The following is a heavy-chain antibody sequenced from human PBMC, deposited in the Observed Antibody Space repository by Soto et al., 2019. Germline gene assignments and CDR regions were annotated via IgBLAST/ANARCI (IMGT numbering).Heavy chain of an antibody. D-gene: IGHD6-6*01. V-gene: IGHV3-33*01. CDR1: GFTFSSYG. J-gene: IGHJ6*02. Sequence: QVQLVESGGGVVQPGRSLRLSCAASGFTFSSYGMHWVRQAPGKGLEWVAVIWYDGSNKYYADSVKGRFTISRDNSKNTLYLQMNSLRAEDTAVYYCAMSSIAARRGRGDYYYYYGMDVWGQGTTVTVSS. CDR3: AMSSIAARRGRGDYYYYYGMDV. CDR2: IWYDGSNK.